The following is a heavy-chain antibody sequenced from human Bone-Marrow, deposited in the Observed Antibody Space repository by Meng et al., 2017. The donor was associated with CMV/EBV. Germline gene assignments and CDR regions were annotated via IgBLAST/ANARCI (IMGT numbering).Heavy chain of an antibody. D-gene: IGHD3-9*01. CDR3: ARERWLSTEYDILTGYYRFLPFDY. CDR2: ISSSGDTT. V-gene: IGHV3-48*04. J-gene: IGHJ4*02. CDR1: GFTFSSYS. Sequence: GESLKISCAASGFTFSSYSMNWVRQAPGKGLEWVSYISSSGDTTYYADSVKGRFTISRDNAENSLDLQMNTLRVEDTAIYYCARERWLSTEYDILTGYYRFLPFDYWGQGNPVTVSS.